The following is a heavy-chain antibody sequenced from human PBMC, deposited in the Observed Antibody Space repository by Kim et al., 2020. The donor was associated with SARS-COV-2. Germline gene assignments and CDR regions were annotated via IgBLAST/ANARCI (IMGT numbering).Heavy chain of an antibody. D-gene: IGHD6-13*01. V-gene: IGHV1-3*01. J-gene: IGHJ4*02. CDR3: ARDPSRYSSSWYRWYFDY. Sequence: QGRVTITRDTSASTAYMELSSLRSEDTAVYYCARDPSRYSSSWYRWYFDYWGQGTLVTVSS.